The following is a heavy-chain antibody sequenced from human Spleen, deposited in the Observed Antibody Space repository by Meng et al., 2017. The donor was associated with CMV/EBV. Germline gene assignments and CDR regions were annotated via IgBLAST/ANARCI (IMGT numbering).Heavy chain of an antibody. CDR1: CGSVSSGSYY. D-gene: IGHD4-11*01. CDR3: ARSYYSSFDY. V-gene: IGHV4-61*01. Sequence: TCIVSCGSVSSGSYYWTWIRQPPGKGLEWIGYIDYSGNTNYNPSLKSRVTISVDRSKNQFYLKLSSVAAADTAVFYCARSYYSSFDYWGQGTLVTVSS. J-gene: IGHJ4*02. CDR2: IDYSGNT.